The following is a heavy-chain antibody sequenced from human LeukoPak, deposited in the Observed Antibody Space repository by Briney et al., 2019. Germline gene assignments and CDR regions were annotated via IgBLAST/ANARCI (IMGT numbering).Heavy chain of an antibody. CDR2: INHSGST. J-gene: IGHJ4*02. Sequence: SETLSLTCAVYGGSFSGYYWSWIRQPPGKGLEWIGEINHSGSTNYNPSLKSRVTIPVDTSKNQFSLKLSSVTAADTAVYYCARGLRYFDWLLYYFDYWGQGTLVTVSS. CDR1: GGSFSGYY. CDR3: ARGLRYFDWLLYYFDY. D-gene: IGHD3-9*01. V-gene: IGHV4-34*01.